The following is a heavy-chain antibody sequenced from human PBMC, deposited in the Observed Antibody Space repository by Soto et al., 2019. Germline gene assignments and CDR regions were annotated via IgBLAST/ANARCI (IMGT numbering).Heavy chain of an antibody. CDR3: ARVPGGTGGSTSYSFDY. J-gene: IGHJ4*02. CDR2: IKQDGSEK. D-gene: IGHD3-22*01. CDR1: GFTFSSYW. V-gene: IGHV3-7*05. Sequence: PGGSLRLSCAASGFTFSSYWMSWVRQAPWKGLEWVANIKQDGSEKYYVDSVKGRFTISRDDSENSLYLQMNSLRTDDTAVYYCARVPGGTGGSTSYSFDYCGQGTLVTVSS.